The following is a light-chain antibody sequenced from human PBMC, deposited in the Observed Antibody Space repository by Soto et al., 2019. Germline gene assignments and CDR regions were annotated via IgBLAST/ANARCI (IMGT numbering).Light chain of an antibody. V-gene: IGKV3-20*01. J-gene: IGKJ3*01. CDR2: GAS. Sequence: EIALTQSPGTLSLSPGERATLSCRASQSLSSSYLVWYQQKPGQAPRLLIYGASSRATGIPDRFSGGGSGTDFTLTISRLEPEDFAVYYCQHYGNTPPSVTFGPGTKVDIK. CDR3: QHYGNTPPSVT. CDR1: QSLSSSY.